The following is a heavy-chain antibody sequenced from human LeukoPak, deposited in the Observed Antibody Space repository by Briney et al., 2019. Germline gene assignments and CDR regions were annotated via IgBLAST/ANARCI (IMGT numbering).Heavy chain of an antibody. J-gene: IGHJ2*01. CDR2: IYYTGTT. V-gene: IGHV4-59*08. CDR3: GRSRWYFDL. CDR1: GGSLSPYY. Sequence: SETLSLTCTVSGGSLSPYYWSWIRQSPGKGPEWIGYIYYTGTTDYNPSLKSRVTISADTSKNQFSLKLTSLTAADTAVYYCGRSRWYFDLWGRGTLVIVSS.